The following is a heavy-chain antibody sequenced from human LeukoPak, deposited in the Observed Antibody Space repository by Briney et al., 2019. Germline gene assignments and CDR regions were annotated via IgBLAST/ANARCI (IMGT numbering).Heavy chain of an antibody. J-gene: IGHJ6*02. CDR1: GYTFTGYY. V-gene: IGHV1-2*02. Sequence: ASVKVSCKASGYTFTGYYMHWVRQAPGQGLEWMGWINPNSGGTNYGQKFQGRVTMTRDTSISTAYMELSRLRSDDTAVYYCARGPPLDPITSDYYGMDVWGQGTTVTVSS. D-gene: IGHD1-14*01. CDR2: INPNSGGT. CDR3: ARGPPLDPITSDYYGMDV.